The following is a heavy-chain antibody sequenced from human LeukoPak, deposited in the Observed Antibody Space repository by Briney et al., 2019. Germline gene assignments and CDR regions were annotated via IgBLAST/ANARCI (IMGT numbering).Heavy chain of an antibody. CDR1: GFTFGDYA. V-gene: IGHV3-49*04. Sequence: PGGSLRLSCTTSGFTFGDYAMSWVRQAPGKGLEWVGFIRSKAFGETAEYAASVKGRFTISGDDSKNIGYLQMNSLQTEDTAVYYCTRESYTYYRYYMDVWGKGTTVTISS. CDR3: TRESYTYYRYYMDV. D-gene: IGHD1-26*01. J-gene: IGHJ6*03. CDR2: IRSKAFGETA.